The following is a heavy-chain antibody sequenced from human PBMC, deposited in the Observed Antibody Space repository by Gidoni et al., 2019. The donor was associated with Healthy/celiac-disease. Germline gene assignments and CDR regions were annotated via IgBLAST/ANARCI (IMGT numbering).Heavy chain of an antibody. V-gene: IGHV3-74*01. Sequence: EVQLVESGGGFVQPGGSLSLSCAASGFTFRSYWMHWVRQAPGKGLVWVSRINSDGSSTSYADSVKGRFTISRDNAKNTLYLQMNSLRAEDTAVYYCARGPYYYGSGGRGVWGQGTLVTVSS. CDR1: GFTFRSYW. J-gene: IGHJ4*02. CDR2: INSDGSST. D-gene: IGHD3-10*01. CDR3: ARGPYYYGSGGRGV.